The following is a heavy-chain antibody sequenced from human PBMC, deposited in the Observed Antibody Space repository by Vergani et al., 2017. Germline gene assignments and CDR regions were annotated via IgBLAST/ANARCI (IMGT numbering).Heavy chain of an antibody. D-gene: IGHD3-22*01. CDR1: GFTFSSYA. J-gene: IGHJ2*01. Sequence: EVQLLESGGGLVQPGGSLRLSCAASGFTFSSYAMNWVRQAPGKGLEWVSYISSSGSTIYYADSVKGRFTISRDNSKNTLYLQMNSLRAEDTAVYYCAKVGYYDSSGYGVWYFDLWGRGTLVTVSS. V-gene: IGHV3-23*01. CDR3: AKVGYYDSSGYGVWYFDL. CDR2: ISSSGSTI.